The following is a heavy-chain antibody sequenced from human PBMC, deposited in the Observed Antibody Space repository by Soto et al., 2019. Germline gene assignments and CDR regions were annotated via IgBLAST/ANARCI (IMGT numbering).Heavy chain of an antibody. J-gene: IGHJ6*02. D-gene: IGHD6-19*01. CDR3: ARDTAAVAGFYGMDV. CDR2: IIPIFGTA. CDR1: GGTFSSYA. Sequence: SVKVSCKASGGTFSSYAISWVRQAPGQGLEWMGGIIPIFGTANYAQKFQGRVTITADESTSTAYMELSSLRSEDTAVYYCARDTAAVAGFYGMDVWGQGTTVTVSS. V-gene: IGHV1-69*13.